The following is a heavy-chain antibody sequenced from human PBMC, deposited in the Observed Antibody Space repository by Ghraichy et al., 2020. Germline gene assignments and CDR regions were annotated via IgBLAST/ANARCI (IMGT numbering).Heavy chain of an antibody. CDR1: GFSLSNGLMG. D-gene: IGHD5-12*01. Sequence: SGPTLVKPTETLTLTCTVSGFSLSNGLMGVGWIRQPPGKALEWLAHIVSNDEKSYSTSLKTRLTISKDTSKSQVVLTMTNMDPVDTATYYCARRQSGYGGYDHWGQGTLVTVSS. J-gene: IGHJ4*02. CDR2: IVSNDEK. V-gene: IGHV2-26*01. CDR3: ARRQSGYGGYDH.